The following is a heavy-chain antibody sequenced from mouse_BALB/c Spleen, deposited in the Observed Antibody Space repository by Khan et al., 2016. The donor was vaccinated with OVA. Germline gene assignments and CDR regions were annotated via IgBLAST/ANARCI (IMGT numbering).Heavy chain of an antibody. CDR3: ARGASYWYFDV. J-gene: IGHJ1*01. CDR1: AYTFTNYG. CDR2: INTYTGEP. V-gene: IGHV9-1*02. Sequence: QIQLVQSGPELKKPGETVKISCKASAYTFTNYGMNWVKQAPGKGLKWMGWINTYTGEPTYTDDFKGRFAFSLETSASTAYLQINNLKNEDMATYFRARGASYWYFDVWGAGTTVTVSS.